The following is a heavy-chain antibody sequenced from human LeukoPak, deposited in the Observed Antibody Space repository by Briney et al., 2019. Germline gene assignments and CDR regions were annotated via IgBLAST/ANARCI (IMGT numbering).Heavy chain of an antibody. CDR3: ARDGFSDVLVANDPLLLKYMDV. J-gene: IGHJ6*03. CDR2: IIPIYGTT. D-gene: IGHD1-1*01. Sequence: SVKVSCKSSGGTFSSDVIGWVRQAPGQGLEWVGGIIPIYGTTNYAQKLQGRVTITADVSTRTTYMELSSLRSEDTAVYYCARDGFSDVLVANDPLLLKYMDVWGKGTTVTVSS. CDR1: GGTFSSDV. V-gene: IGHV1-69*13.